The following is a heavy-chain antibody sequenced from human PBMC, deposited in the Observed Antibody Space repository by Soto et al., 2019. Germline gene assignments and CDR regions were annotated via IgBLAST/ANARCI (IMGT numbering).Heavy chain of an antibody. CDR2: IIPIFGTA. CDR1: AGTFSSYA. J-gene: IGHJ6*02. CDR3: ARDEYYYDSSGYYFEYGMDV. D-gene: IGHD3-22*01. V-gene: IGHV1-69*13. Sequence: SGKVSCKASAGTFSSYAISWVRQAPGQGLEWMGGIIPIFGTANYAQKFQGRVTITADESTSTAYMELSSLRSEDTAVYYCARDEYYYDSSGYYFEYGMDVWGQGTTVTVSS.